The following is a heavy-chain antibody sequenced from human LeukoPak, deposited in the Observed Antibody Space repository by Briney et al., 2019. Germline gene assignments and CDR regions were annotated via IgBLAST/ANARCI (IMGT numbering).Heavy chain of an antibody. D-gene: IGHD3-22*01. J-gene: IGHJ4*02. Sequence: PSETLSLTCTVSAYSFSSSYYWGWIRQPPGKGLEWIGSIYYSGSTYYNPSLKSRVTISVDTSKNQFSLKLSSVTAADTAVYYCARQPWVGDSRAGEIDYWGQGTLVTVSS. CDR2: IYYSGST. CDR3: ARQPWVGDSRAGEIDY. V-gene: IGHV4-39*01. CDR1: AYSFSSSYY.